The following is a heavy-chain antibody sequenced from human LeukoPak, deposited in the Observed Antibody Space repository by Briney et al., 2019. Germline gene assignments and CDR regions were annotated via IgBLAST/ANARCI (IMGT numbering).Heavy chain of an antibody. CDR2: LYGSGSGT. CDR3: AAGGRSSSSSRNWFDP. D-gene: IGHD6-6*01. CDR1: GCTFSSFV. V-gene: IGHV3-23*01. J-gene: IGHJ5*02. Sequence: GGSLRLSCAASGCTFSSFVMNWVRQAPGRGLEWVSGLYGSGSGTFYADSVKGRFTISRDNSKNTLYLQMNSLRDEDTAVYYCAAGGRSSSSSRNWFDPWGQGTLVTVSS.